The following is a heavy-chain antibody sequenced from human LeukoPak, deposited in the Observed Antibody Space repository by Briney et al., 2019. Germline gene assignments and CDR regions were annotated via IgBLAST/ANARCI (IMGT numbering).Heavy chain of an antibody. CDR1: GDSISSSSYY. Sequence: SETLSLTCTVSGDSISSSSYYWGWIRQPPGKGLEWIGSIYYSGSTYYNPSLKSRVTISVDTSKNQFSLKLSSVTAADTAVYYCARLLVRGVIIGHYYYYMDVWGKGTTVTISS. CDR3: ARLLVRGVIIGHYYYYMDV. CDR2: IYYSGST. V-gene: IGHV4-39*01. J-gene: IGHJ6*03. D-gene: IGHD3-10*01.